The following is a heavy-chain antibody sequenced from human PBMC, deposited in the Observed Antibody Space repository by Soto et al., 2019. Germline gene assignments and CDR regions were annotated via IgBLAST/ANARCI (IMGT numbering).Heavy chain of an antibody. Sequence: QVQLVESGGGVVQPGRSLRLSCAASGFTFSSYGMHWVRQAPGKGLEWVAVISYDGSNKYYADSVKGRFTISRDNSKNTLYLQMISLRAEDTAVYYCAKEALVATVTHYYYYYGMDVWGQGTTVTVSS. J-gene: IGHJ6*02. D-gene: IGHD4-4*01. V-gene: IGHV3-30*18. CDR2: ISYDGSNK. CDR1: GFTFSSYG. CDR3: AKEALVATVTHYYYYYGMDV.